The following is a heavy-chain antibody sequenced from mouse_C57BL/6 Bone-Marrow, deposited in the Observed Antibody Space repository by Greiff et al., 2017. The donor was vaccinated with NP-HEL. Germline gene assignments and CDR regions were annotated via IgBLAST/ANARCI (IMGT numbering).Heavy chain of an antibody. CDR3: TRSYYGAY. D-gene: IGHD1-1*01. J-gene: IGHJ3*01. CDR1: GYTFTDYE. Sequence: QVQLQQSGAELVRPGASVTLSCKASGYTFTDYEMHWVKQTPVHGLEWIGAIDPETGGTAYNQKFKGKAILTADKSSSTAYMELRSLTSEDSAVYYCTRSYYGAYWGQGTLVTVSA. V-gene: IGHV1-15*01. CDR2: IDPETGGT.